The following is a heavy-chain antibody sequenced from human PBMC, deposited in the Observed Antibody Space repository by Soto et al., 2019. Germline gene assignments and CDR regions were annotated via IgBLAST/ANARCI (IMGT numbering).Heavy chain of an antibody. V-gene: IGHV3-30-3*01. J-gene: IGHJ4*02. Sequence: ESGGGVVQPGRSLRLSCAASGFTFSTYAMHWVRQAPGQGLEWVAVISYDGGNNYYADSVKGRFTVSRDNSKNTLYLQMSSLRVEDTAVYYCARETVAAFDYWGQGTLVTVSS. CDR1: GFTFSTYA. D-gene: IGHD6-19*01. CDR2: ISYDGGNN. CDR3: ARETVAAFDY.